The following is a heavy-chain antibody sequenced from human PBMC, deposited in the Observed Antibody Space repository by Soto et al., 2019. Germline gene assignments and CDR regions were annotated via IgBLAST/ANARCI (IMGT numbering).Heavy chain of an antibody. D-gene: IGHD2-15*01. CDR1: GFTFSSYA. J-gene: IGHJ3*02. CDR3: ARVGVVTADAFDI. Sequence: QVQLVESGGGVVQPGRSLRLSCAASGFTFSSYAMHWVRQAPGKGLEWVAVISYDGSNKYYADSVKGRFTISRDNSKNTVYLQMNSLRAEDTAVYYCARVGVVTADAFDIWGQGTMVTVSS. V-gene: IGHV3-30-3*01. CDR2: ISYDGSNK.